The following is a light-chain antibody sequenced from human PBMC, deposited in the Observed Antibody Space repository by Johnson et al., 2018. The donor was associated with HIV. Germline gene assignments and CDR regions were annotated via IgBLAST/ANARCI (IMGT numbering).Light chain of an antibody. J-gene: IGLJ1*01. V-gene: IGLV1-51*02. CDR1: NSNIGNNY. CDR2: ENN. Sequence: QSVLTQPPSVSAAPGQKVTISCSGSNSNIGNNYVSWYRQLPGTAPKLLIYENNKRPSGIPNRFSGSKSGTSATLGITGLQTGDEADYYCGTWDSSLSVYVFATGTKVTVL. CDR3: GTWDSSLSVYV.